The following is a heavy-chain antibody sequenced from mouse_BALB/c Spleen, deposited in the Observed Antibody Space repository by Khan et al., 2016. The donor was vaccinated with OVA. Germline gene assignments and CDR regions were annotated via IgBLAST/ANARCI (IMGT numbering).Heavy chain of an antibody. CDR1: GFTFSNYA. CDR2: ISSGGSYT. V-gene: IGHV5-9-3*01. D-gene: IGHD2-1*01. Sequence: EVELVESGGGLVRPGGSLKLSYAVSGFTFSNYAMSWVRQTPEKRLEWVATISSGGSYTSYPDSVKGRFTISRDNAKNTMYLTMSSLRSEDTAMYYCARQGWELRGYAMDYWGQGTSVTVSS. CDR3: ARQGWELRGYAMDY. J-gene: IGHJ4*01.